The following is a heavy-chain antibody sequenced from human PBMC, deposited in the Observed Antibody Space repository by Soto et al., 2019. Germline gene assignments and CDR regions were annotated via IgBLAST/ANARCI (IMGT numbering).Heavy chain of an antibody. CDR2: INHSGSA. J-gene: IGHJ4*02. CDR3: ARFSKKYYYDSSGYSN. Sequence: SETLSLTCAVYGGSFSGYYWSWIRQPPGKGLEWIGEINHSGSANYNPSLKSRVTISVDTSKNQFSLKLSSVTAADTAVYYCARFSKKYYYDSSGYSNWGQGTLVTVSS. CDR1: GGSFSGYY. V-gene: IGHV4-34*01. D-gene: IGHD3-22*01.